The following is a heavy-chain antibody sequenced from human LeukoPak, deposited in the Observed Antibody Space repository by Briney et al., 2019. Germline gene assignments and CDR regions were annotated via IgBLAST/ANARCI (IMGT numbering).Heavy chain of an antibody. J-gene: IGHJ6*02. CDR1: GFTFSDYY. CDR2: ISSSRSYT. Sequence: GGSLRLSCAASGFTFSDYYMSWIRQTPGTGLEWVSHISSSRSYTNYADSVKGRFTLSRDNAQTSLYLQMNSLRAEDTAVYYCARDCSSTSCYVFWEPGYGMDVWGQGPTVTVSS. V-gene: IGHV3-11*06. D-gene: IGHD2-2*01. CDR3: ARDCSSTSCYVFWEPGYGMDV.